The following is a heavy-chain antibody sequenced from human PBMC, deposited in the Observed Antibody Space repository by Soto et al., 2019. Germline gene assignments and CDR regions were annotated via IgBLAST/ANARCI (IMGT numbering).Heavy chain of an antibody. CDR2: IKSKTDCGTT. J-gene: IGHJ4*02. CDR3: LYYYDSSGFQVDY. Sequence: GSLLLACLASGFTFSSYAMTWVRQAPGKGLEWVGRIKSKTDCGTTDHGAPVKGRFTISRDDSTNTLYLHMSSLKTEDTAVYYSLYYYDSSGFQVDYWGQGTQVTVYS. V-gene: IGHV3-15*01. D-gene: IGHD3-22*01. CDR1: GFTFSSYA.